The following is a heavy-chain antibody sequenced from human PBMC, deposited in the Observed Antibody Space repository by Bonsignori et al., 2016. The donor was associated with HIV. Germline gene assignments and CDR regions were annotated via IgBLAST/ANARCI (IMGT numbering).Heavy chain of an antibody. CDR3: AREAVYSGSYYFDY. V-gene: IGHV3-74*01. CDR2: INNDGNSA. J-gene: IGHJ4*02. D-gene: IGHD1-26*01. CDR1: GFTFSSYW. Sequence: GGSLRLSCAASGFTFSSYWMHWVRQAPGKGLVWVSRINNDGNSAYYADSVKGRFTISRDNAKNTVYLQMNSLRAEDTALYYCAREAVYSGSYYFDYWGQGTLVTVSS.